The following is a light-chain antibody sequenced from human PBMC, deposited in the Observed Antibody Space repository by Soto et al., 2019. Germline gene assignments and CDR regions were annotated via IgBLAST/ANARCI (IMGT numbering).Light chain of an antibody. CDR1: QSISSY. J-gene: IGKJ1*01. Sequence: DIQMTQSPSSLSASVRDRVTLTCRASQSISSYLNWYQQKPGKAPKLLIYAASSLQSGVPSRFSGSGSGTDFTLTISSLQPEDFATYYCQKSYSTPRTFGQGTKVDIK. CDR2: AAS. V-gene: IGKV1-39*01. CDR3: QKSYSTPRT.